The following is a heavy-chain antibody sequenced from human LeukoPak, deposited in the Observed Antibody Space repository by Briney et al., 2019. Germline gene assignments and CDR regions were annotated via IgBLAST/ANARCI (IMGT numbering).Heavy chain of an antibody. J-gene: IGHJ4*02. CDR1: GGSISSYY. CDR2: IYYSGST. CDR3: ARTGYDSSGYAPDY. Sequence: SETLSLTCTVSGGSISSYYWRWIRQPPGKGLEWIGYIYYSGSTKYNPSLESRATMSVDTSKNQFSLKLSSVTAADTAVYFCARTGYDSSGYAPDYWGQGTLVTVSS. D-gene: IGHD3-22*01. V-gene: IGHV4-59*08.